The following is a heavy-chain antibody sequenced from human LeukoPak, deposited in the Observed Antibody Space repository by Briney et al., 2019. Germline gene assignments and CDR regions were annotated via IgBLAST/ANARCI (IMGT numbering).Heavy chain of an antibody. CDR3: ARPSSGNDY. CDR2: MNPNSGNT. V-gene: IGHV1-8*02. J-gene: IGHJ4*02. D-gene: IGHD6-19*01. Sequence: ASVKVSCKASGYTFTGYYMHWVRQAPGQGLEWMGWMNPNSGNTGYAQKFQGRVTMTRNTSISTAYMELSSLRSEDTAVYYCARPSSGNDYWGQGTLVTVSS. CDR1: GYTFTGYY.